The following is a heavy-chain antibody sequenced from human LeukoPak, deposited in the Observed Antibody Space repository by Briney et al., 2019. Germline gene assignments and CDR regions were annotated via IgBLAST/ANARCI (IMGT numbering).Heavy chain of an antibody. D-gene: IGHD3-3*01. J-gene: IGHJ3*02. Sequence: SETLSLTCIVSGGSISSITSLTYYWNWIRQSPGTGLEWIGSVHYSGSTYYNPSLKSRVTISADTSKNQFSLKLTSVTAADTAVYLCARHFPYYGIWSGLSVGSAFDIWGQGTPIAVSP. CDR1: GGSISSITSLTYY. V-gene: IGHV4-39*01. CDR2: VHYSGST. CDR3: ARHFPYYGIWSGLSVGSAFDI.